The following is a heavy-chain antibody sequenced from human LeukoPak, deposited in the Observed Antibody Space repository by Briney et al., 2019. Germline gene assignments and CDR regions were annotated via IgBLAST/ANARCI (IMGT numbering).Heavy chain of an antibody. CDR2: ISSSSSYI. CDR1: GFTFSSYS. V-gene: IGHV3-21*01. CDR3: ARVWELRYYGMDV. Sequence: PGGSLRLSRAASGFTFSSYSMNWVRQAPGEGLEWVSSISSSSSYIYYADSVKGRFTISRDNAKNSLYLQMNSLRAEDTAVYYCARVWELRYYGMDVWGQGTTVTVSS. D-gene: IGHD1-26*01. J-gene: IGHJ6*02.